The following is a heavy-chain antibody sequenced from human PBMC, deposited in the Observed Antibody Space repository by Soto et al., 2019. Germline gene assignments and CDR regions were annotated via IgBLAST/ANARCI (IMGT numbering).Heavy chain of an antibody. CDR2: ISSSSSYI. J-gene: IGHJ6*02. Sequence: EVQLVESGGGLVKPGGSLRLSCAASGFTFSSYSMNWVRQAPGKGLEWVSSISSSSSYIYYADSVKGRFTISRDNAKNSLYLQMNSLRAEDTAVYYCASLTPDTAMVTSYYYYGMDVWGQGTTVTVSS. V-gene: IGHV3-21*01. D-gene: IGHD5-18*01. CDR1: GFTFSSYS. CDR3: ASLTPDTAMVTSYYYYGMDV.